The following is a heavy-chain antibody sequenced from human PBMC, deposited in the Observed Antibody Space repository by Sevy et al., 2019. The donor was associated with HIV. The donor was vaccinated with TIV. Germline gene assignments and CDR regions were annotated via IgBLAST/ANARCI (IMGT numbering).Heavy chain of an antibody. J-gene: IGHJ4*02. CDR2: MWYDGSNK. CDR3: ARDSVRGGYFDSSGYFLFDY. D-gene: IGHD3-22*01. V-gene: IGHV3-33*01. CDR1: GFTFSGHG. Sequence: GGSLRLSCAASGFTFSGHGLHWVRQAPGKGLEWVAMMWYDGSNKYYADSVKGRFTISRDNSKKTLYLQMNSLRAEDTAVYYCARDSVRGGYFDSSGYFLFDYWGQGTLVTVSS.